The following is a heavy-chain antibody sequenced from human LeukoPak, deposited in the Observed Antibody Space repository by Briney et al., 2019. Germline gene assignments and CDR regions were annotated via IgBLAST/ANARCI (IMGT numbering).Heavy chain of an antibody. CDR3: AKVGHYTNNCFRTHDY. D-gene: IGHD2-8*01. J-gene: IGHJ4*02. Sequence: GGSLRLSCVASGFSFSDSVMSWVRQPPGKGLEWVSAISGDAAVTYYAASVKGRFTISRDNSKNTVYLQMNSLRAEDTATYYCAKVGHYTNNCFRTHDYWGQGDLVTVSS. CDR2: ISGDAAVT. V-gene: IGHV3-23*01. CDR1: GFSFSDSV.